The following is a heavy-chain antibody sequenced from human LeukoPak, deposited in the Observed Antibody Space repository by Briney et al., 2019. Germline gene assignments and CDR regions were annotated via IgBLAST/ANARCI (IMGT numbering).Heavy chain of an antibody. CDR3: AKTDIVVVVAATNYLDY. CDR2: ISGSGGST. J-gene: IGHJ4*02. V-gene: IGHV3-23*01. CDR1: GFTFSSYA. Sequence: GGSLRLSCAASGFTFSSYAMSWVRQAPGKGLEWVSAISGSGGSTYYADSVKGRFTISRDNSKNTLYLQMNSLRAEDTAVYYCAKTDIVVVVAATNYLDYWGQGTLVTVSS. D-gene: IGHD2-15*01.